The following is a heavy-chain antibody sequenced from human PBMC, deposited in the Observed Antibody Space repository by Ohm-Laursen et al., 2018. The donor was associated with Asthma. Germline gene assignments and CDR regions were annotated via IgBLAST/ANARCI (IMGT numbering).Heavy chain of an antibody. V-gene: IGHV1-69*13. J-gene: IGHJ6*02. D-gene: IGHD4-17*01. CDR2: IIPIFGTA. CDR1: GGTFSSYA. Sequence: GASVKVSCKASGGTFSSYAISWVRQAPGQGLEWMGGIIPIFGTANYAQKFRGRVTITADESTSTAYMELSSLRSEDTAAYYCALRTVTSPHYYYYYGMDVWGQGTTVTVSS. CDR3: ALRTVTSPHYYYYYGMDV.